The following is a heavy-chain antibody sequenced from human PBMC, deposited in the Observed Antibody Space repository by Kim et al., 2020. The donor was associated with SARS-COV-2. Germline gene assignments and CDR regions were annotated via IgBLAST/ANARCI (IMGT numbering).Heavy chain of an antibody. Sequence: AAPVKGRFTISRDDSKTTLYLQMNSLKTEDTAVYYCTTDRTYYYYYGMDVWGQGTTVTVSS. J-gene: IGHJ6*02. D-gene: IGHD2-2*01. CDR3: TTDRTYYYYYGMDV. V-gene: IGHV3-15*01.